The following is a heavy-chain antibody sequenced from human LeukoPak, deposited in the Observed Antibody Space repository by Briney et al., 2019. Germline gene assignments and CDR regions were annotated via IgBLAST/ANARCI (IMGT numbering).Heavy chain of an antibody. Sequence: GGSLRLSCAAFGFTVSDNYMSWVRQALGKGPEWVSIIYRAGTTYYADSVKGRFTISRDNSKNTQYLQMNSLRAEDTAVYYCAKDWMVRGVTPYYFDYWGQGTLVTVSS. CDR1: GFTVSDNY. D-gene: IGHD3-10*01. CDR2: IYRAGTT. J-gene: IGHJ4*02. CDR3: AKDWMVRGVTPYYFDY. V-gene: IGHV3-53*01.